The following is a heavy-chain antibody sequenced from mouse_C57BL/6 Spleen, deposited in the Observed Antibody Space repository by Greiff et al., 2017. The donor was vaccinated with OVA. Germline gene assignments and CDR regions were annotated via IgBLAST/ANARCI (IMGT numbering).Heavy chain of an antibody. D-gene: IGHD1-1*01. V-gene: IGHV1-55*01. CDR1: GYTFTSYW. CDR2: IYPGSGST. J-gene: IGHJ4*01. CDR3: ARPHYYGSSWQYAMDY. Sequence: QVQLQQPGAELVKPGASVKMSCKASGYTFTSYWITWVKQRPGQGLEWIGDIYPGSGSTNYNEKFKSKATLTVDPSSSTASMQLSSLTSEYSAVYYCARPHYYGSSWQYAMDYWGQGTSVTVSS.